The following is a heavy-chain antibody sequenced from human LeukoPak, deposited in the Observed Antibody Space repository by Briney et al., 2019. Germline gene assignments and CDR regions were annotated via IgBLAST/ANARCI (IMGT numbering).Heavy chain of an antibody. CDR2: TSGSGST. CDR3: TRTSPPYYFDL. J-gene: IGHJ4*02. CDR1: GGSIDSGSHY. V-gene: IGHV4-61*02. Sequence: PSETLSLTCTVSGGSIDSGSHYWSWTRQPAGKRLEWIGRTSGSGSTNYNPSLKSRVTISVDTSKNQFSLRLSSVTAADTAVYYCTRTSPPYYFDLWGQGTLVTVSS.